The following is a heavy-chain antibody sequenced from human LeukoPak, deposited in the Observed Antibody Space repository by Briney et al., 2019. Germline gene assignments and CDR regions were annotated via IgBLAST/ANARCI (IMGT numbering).Heavy chain of an antibody. V-gene: IGHV4-34*01. Sequence: SETLSLTCAVYGGSFSDDYWSWIRQSPVKGLEWIGEINGRGTTNYNPSLKSRVTISIDTSKNQFSLKLSSVTAADTAVYYCARGRGLTIFGVVIISARLNWFDPWGQGTLVTVSS. CDR2: INGRGTT. J-gene: IGHJ5*02. D-gene: IGHD3-3*01. CDR1: GGSFSDDY. CDR3: ARGRGLTIFGVVIISARLNWFDP.